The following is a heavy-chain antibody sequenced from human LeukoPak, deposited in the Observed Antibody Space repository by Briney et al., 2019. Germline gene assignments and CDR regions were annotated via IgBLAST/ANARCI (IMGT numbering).Heavy chain of an antibody. Sequence: GESLKISCKASGYSFTSYWIGWVRQMPGKGQEWMGIVYPGDSDTRYSPSFQGQVTISADKSITTAYLQWSSLKASDTAMYFCARRGFGVAAQRYFDLWGRGTLVTVSS. CDR1: GYSFTSYW. D-gene: IGHD3-3*01. CDR2: VYPGDSDT. CDR3: ARRGFGVAAQRYFDL. V-gene: IGHV5-51*01. J-gene: IGHJ2*01.